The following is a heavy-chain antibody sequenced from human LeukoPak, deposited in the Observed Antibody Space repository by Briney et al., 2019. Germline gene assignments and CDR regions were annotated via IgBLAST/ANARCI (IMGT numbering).Heavy chain of an antibody. J-gene: IGHJ4*02. CDR2: IWNDGSNK. CDR1: GFTFSTYG. CDR3: ARAVGPFDY. V-gene: IGHV3-33*01. Sequence: GRALRLSCAASGFTFSTYGMHWVRQAPGKVLEWVAVIWNDGSNKYYVDSVKGRFTISRDNSKSTLYLQMNSLRTEDTAVYYCARAVGPFDYWGQGTLVTVSS. D-gene: IGHD2-15*01.